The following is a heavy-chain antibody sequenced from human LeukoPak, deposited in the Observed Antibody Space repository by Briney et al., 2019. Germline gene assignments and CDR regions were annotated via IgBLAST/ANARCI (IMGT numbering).Heavy chain of an antibody. J-gene: IGHJ5*02. V-gene: IGHV4-39*01. Sequence: SETLSLTCTVSGGSISSSSYYWGWIRQPPGKGLEWIGSIYHSGSTYYNPSLKSRVTISVDTSKNQFSLKLSSVTAADTAVYYCARQAPYCSSTSCYRGVWFDPWGQGTLVTVSS. CDR2: IYHSGST. CDR1: GGSISSSSYY. D-gene: IGHD2-2*02. CDR3: ARQAPYCSSTSCYRGVWFDP.